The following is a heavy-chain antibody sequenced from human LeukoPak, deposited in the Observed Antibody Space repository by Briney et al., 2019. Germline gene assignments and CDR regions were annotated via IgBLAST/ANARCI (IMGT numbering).Heavy chain of an antibody. Sequence: GGSLRLSCGASGFTFSSYSMHWVRQAPGKGLEWVANIKQDGSEKYYVDSVKGRFTISRDNAKNSLYLQMNSLRAEDTAVYYCARDTPMIYMDVWGKGTTVTVSS. D-gene: IGHD3-16*01. J-gene: IGHJ6*03. CDR2: IKQDGSEK. CDR1: GFTFSSYS. CDR3: ARDTPMIYMDV. V-gene: IGHV3-7*01.